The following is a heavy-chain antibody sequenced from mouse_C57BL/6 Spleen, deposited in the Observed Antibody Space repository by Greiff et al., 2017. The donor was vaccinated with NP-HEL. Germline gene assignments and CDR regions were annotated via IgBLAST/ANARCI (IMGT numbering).Heavy chain of an antibody. V-gene: IGHV5-16*01. CDR1: GFTFSDYY. Sequence: EVMLVESEGGLVQPGSSMKLSCTASGFTFSDYYMAWVRQVPEKGLEWVANINYDGSSTYYLDSLKSRFIISRDNAKNILYLQMSSLKSEDTATYYCARYDYDRGYAMDYWGQGTSVTVSS. CDR3: ARYDYDRGYAMDY. D-gene: IGHD2-4*01. CDR2: INYDGSST. J-gene: IGHJ4*01.